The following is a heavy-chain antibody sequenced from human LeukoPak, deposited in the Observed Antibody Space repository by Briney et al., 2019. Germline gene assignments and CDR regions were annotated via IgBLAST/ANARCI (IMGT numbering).Heavy chain of an antibody. D-gene: IGHD3-10*01. J-gene: IGHJ4*02. CDR3: AKDWGYGSGTYYPH. CDR2: ITNNGATT. CDR1: GFTFSSNS. Sequence: GGSLRLSCEASGFTFSSNSMNWVRQAPGRGLEWVSVITNNGATTYYADSVKGRFTISRDNSENMLYLQMNSLRAEDTAVYYCAKDWGYGSGTYYPHWGQGTLVTVSS. V-gene: IGHV3-23*01.